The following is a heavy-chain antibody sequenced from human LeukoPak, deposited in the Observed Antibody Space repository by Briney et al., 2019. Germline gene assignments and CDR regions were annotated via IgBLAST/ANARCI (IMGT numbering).Heavy chain of an antibody. J-gene: IGHJ5*01. V-gene: IGHV3-23*01. D-gene: IGHD2-15*01. CDR3: ARKWWENWFDS. Sequence: GGSLRLSWEGSGFTYNKYAMNWVRQAAGRGLEWVSSITGSADYTYYADSVKGRFTISRDNSKNTLYLQINSLRVEDTAVYYCARKWWENWFDSWGQGALVTVSS. CDR1: GFTYNKYA. CDR2: ITGSADYT.